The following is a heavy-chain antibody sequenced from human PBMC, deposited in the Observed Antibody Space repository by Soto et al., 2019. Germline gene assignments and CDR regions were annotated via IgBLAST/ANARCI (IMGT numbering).Heavy chain of an antibody. J-gene: IGHJ4*02. CDR2: VHYSGTT. V-gene: IGHV4-59*01. D-gene: IGHD3-10*01. CDR1: GGSISHYY. Sequence: QVQLQESGPGLVKPSETLILTCTVSGGSISHYYWNWIRQPPGKGLEWIGYVHYSGTTSYNPSLKSPVTISLETSNNQFSPTLSSVTAADTAVNYCARRWSGTDYWGQGTLVTVSS. CDR3: ARRWSGTDY.